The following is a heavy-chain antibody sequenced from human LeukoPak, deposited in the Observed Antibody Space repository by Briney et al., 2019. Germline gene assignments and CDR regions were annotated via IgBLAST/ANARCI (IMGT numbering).Heavy chain of an antibody. CDR1: GYTFTAYF. CDR3: ARGRSVNYYGQDY. CDR2: FNPNSGDT. Sequence: GASVKVSCKASGYTFTAYFMHWVRQAPGQGLEWMGWFNPNSGDTTYAQNFQGRVAMARDTSVNTAYMELSRLRSDDTAVYYCARGRSVNYYGQDYWGQGTLVTVSS. D-gene: IGHD3-10*01. J-gene: IGHJ4*02. V-gene: IGHV1-2*02.